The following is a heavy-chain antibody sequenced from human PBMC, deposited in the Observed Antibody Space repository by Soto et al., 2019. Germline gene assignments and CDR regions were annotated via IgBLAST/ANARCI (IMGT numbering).Heavy chain of an antibody. V-gene: IGHV4-30-4*01. D-gene: IGHD7-27*01. J-gene: IGHJ1*01. Sequence: QVQLQESGPGLVKPSQTLSLTCTVSGGSISTVNYWWSWIRQSPDMGLEWIGHIYNGGSTYNNPSLEPRVTMSVDTSPIQLPLTLSSVSAADTAVYSCARGPSGDKLASWGQGTLVTVAS. CDR3: ARGPSGDKLAS. CDR1: GGSISTVNYW. CDR2: IYNGGST.